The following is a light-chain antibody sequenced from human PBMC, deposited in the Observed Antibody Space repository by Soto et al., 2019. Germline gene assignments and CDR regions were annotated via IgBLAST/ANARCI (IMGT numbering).Light chain of an antibody. Sequence: DIQMTQSPSSVSASVGDRVTITCRASQGVSNWLAWYQQKPGKAPKLLIYAASTLRSGVPSRFTGSGSGTQFTLVISSLQPEDFATYYCQQTYSTPPTFGGGTKVEI. V-gene: IGKV1-12*01. J-gene: IGKJ4*01. CDR2: AAS. CDR3: QQTYSTPPT. CDR1: QGVSNW.